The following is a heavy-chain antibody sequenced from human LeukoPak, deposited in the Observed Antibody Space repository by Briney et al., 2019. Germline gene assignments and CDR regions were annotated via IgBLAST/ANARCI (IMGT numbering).Heavy chain of an antibody. Sequence: PSQTLSLTCTVSGGSISSGSYYWSWIRQPAGKGLEWIGRIYTSGSTNYNPSLKSRVTISVDTSKNQFSLKLSSVTAADTAVYYCARSTIFGVVRGWGDFDYWGQGTLVTVSS. D-gene: IGHD3-3*01. J-gene: IGHJ4*02. CDR1: GGSISSGSYY. CDR3: ARSTIFGVVRGWGDFDY. V-gene: IGHV4-61*02. CDR2: IYTSGST.